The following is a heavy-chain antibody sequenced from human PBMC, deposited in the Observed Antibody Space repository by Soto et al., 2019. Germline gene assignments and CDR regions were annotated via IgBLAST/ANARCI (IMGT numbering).Heavy chain of an antibody. CDR3: ARRIPFGYGMDV. Sequence: EVQLVESGGGLVQPGGSLRLSCAASGFTFSSYAMHWVRQAPGKGLEYVSAITSNGGNTDYARSVKGRFTISRDNSTNTLYLQMGSLRAEDMAVYYCARRIPFGYGMDVWGQGTTVTVSS. CDR2: ITSNGGNT. CDR1: GFTFSSYA. J-gene: IGHJ6*02. D-gene: IGHD2-21*01. V-gene: IGHV3-64*01.